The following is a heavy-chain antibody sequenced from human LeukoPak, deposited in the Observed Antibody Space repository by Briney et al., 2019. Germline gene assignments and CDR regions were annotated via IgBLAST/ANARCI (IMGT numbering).Heavy chain of an antibody. CDR1: GGSISGYY. Sequence: PSETLSLTCTVSGGSISGYYWSWIRQPPGKGLEWIGYIYYSGSTNYNPSLKSRVTISVDTSKNQFSLKLSSVTAADTAVYYCARGPGYYDILQYYYGMDVWGKGTTVTVSS. CDR3: ARGPGYYDILQYYYGMDV. CDR2: IYYSGST. J-gene: IGHJ6*04. D-gene: IGHD3-9*01. V-gene: IGHV4-59*01.